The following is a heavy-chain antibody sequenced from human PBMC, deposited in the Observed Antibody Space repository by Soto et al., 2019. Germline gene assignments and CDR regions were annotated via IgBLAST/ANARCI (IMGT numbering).Heavy chain of an antibody. V-gene: IGHV3-30*03. Sequence: GGSLRLSCAASGFTFSSYGMHWVRQAPGKGLEWVAVISYDGSNKYYADSVKGRFTISRDNSKNTLYLQMNSLRAEDTAVYYCLGIAVAANWGQGTLVTVSS. J-gene: IGHJ4*02. D-gene: IGHD6-19*01. CDR3: LGIAVAAN. CDR2: ISYDGSNK. CDR1: GFTFSSYG.